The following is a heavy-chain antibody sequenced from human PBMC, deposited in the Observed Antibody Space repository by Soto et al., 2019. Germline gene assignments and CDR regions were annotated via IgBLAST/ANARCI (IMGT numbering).Heavy chain of an antibody. CDR3: ARVHYYDSSAYYL. CDR2: ISSSSSYI. CDR1: GFNFSSYN. V-gene: IGHV3-21*01. Sequence: GGSLRLSCAASGFNFSSYNMNWVRQAPGKGLEWVSSISSSSSYIYYADSVKGRFTISRDNAKNSLYLQMSSLRAEDTAVYYCARVHYYDSSAYYLWGQGTLVTVSS. D-gene: IGHD3-22*01. J-gene: IGHJ4*02.